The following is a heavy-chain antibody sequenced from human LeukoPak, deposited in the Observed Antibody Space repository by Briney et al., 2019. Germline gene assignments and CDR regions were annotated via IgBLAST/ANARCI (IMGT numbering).Heavy chain of an antibody. Sequence: ASVKVSCKASGYTFTSYAMHRVRQAPGQRLEWMGWINAGDGNTKYSQKFQGRVTITRDTSASTAYMELSSLRSEDTAVYYCARLYSSGWYYFDYWGQGTLVTVSS. CDR1: GYTFTSYA. D-gene: IGHD6-19*01. CDR2: INAGDGNT. J-gene: IGHJ4*02. CDR3: ARLYSSGWYYFDY. V-gene: IGHV1-3*01.